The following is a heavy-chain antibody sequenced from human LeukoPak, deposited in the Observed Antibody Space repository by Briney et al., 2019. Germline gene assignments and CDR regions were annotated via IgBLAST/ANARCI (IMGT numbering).Heavy chain of an antibody. CDR2: INPNSGGT. V-gene: IGHV1-2*06. CDR1: GYTFTGYY. J-gene: IGHJ3*02. D-gene: IGHD1-14*01. Sequence: ASVKVSCKASGYTFTGYYMHWVRQAPGQGLEWMGRINPNSGGTNYAQKFQGRVTMTRDTSISTAYMELSRLRSDDAAVYYCAREGIRCRAFDIWGQGTMVTVSS. CDR3: AREGIRCRAFDI.